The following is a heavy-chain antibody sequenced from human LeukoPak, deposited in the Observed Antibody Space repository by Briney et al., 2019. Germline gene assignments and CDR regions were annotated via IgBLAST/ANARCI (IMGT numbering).Heavy chain of an antibody. CDR3: AREGAVVDNWSDP. V-gene: IGHV1-18*04. CDR1: GYTFTGYY. CDR2: ISGYNGKT. D-gene: IGHD2-15*01. J-gene: IGHJ5*02. Sequence: ASVKVSCKASGYTFTGYYMHWVRQAPGQGLEWMGWISGYNGKTKYAQKLQDRVTMTTDTSTTTAYMEVRSLRSDDTAVYYCAREGAVVDNWSDPWGQGTLVTVPS.